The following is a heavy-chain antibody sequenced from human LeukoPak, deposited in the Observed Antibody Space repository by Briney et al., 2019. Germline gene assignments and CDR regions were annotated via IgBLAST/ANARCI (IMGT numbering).Heavy chain of an antibody. Sequence: GGSLRLSCAASGFTFSSYWMHCVRQARGKGLVWVSRISSDGTSTSYADSVKGRFTISRDNAKNTLYLQMNSLRAEDTAVYYCAGGYRYFHHWGQGTLVTVSS. J-gene: IGHJ1*01. CDR2: ISSDGTST. CDR1: GFTFSSYW. D-gene: IGHD1-1*01. V-gene: IGHV3-74*01. CDR3: AGGYRYFHH.